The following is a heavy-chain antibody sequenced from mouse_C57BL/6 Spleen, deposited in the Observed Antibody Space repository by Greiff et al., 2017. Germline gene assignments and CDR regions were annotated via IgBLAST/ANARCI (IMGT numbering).Heavy chain of an antibody. CDR3: ARVDYLYYFDY. D-gene: IGHD2-4*01. CDR1: GFTFSSYA. Sequence: EVQLVESGGGLVKPGGSLKLSCAASGFTFSSYAMSWVRQTPEKRLEWVATISGGGSYTYYPDNVKGRFTISRDNAKNNLYLQMSHLKSEDTAMYYCARVDYLYYFDYWGQGTTLTVSS. CDR2: ISGGGSYT. V-gene: IGHV5-4*01. J-gene: IGHJ2*01.